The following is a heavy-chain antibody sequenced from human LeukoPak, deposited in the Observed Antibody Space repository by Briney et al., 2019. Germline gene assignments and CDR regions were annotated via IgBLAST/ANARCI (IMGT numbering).Heavy chain of an antibody. CDR3: TRVRDSSNWWGAFDM. Sequence: ASVKVSCKASGYTFTGYYMHWVRQAPGQGLEWMGWINPNSGGTNYAQKFQGRVTMTRDTSISTAYMELMSLRSDDTAVYYCTRVRDSSNWWGAFDMWGQGTTVTVSS. CDR1: GYTFTGYY. D-gene: IGHD6-13*01. V-gene: IGHV1-2*02. CDR2: INPNSGGT. J-gene: IGHJ3*02.